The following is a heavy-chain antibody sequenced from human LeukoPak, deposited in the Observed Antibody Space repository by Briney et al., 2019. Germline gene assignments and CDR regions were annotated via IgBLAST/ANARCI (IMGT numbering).Heavy chain of an antibody. CDR1: GYRFTSYW. J-gene: IGHJ4*02. V-gene: IGHV5-51*01. CDR3: ARIESNSGSYYFDY. CDR2: IYPGDSDT. Sequence: GESLKISCKGSGYRFTSYWIGWVRPMPGKGLEWMGIIYPGDSDTRYSPSFQGQVTISADKSISTAYLQWSSLKASDTAMYYCARIESNSGSYYFDYWGQGTLVTVSS. D-gene: IGHD1-26*01.